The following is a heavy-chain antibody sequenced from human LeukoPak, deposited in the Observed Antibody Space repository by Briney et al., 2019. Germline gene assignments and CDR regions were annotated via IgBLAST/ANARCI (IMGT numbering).Heavy chain of an antibody. J-gene: IGHJ4*02. Sequence: GESLKISCKGSGYSFTTYWIAWVRQMPGKGLEWMGIIYPGDSDTRYSPSFQGQVTISADKSISTAYLQWSSLKASDTAMYFCARQQVGATIPLDYWSQGTLVSVSS. D-gene: IGHD1-26*01. CDR3: ARQQVGATIPLDY. CDR1: GYSFTTYW. V-gene: IGHV5-51*01. CDR2: IYPGDSDT.